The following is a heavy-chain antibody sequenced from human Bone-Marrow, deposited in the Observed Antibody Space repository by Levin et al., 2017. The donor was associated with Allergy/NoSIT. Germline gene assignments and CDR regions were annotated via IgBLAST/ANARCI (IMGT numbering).Heavy chain of an antibody. J-gene: IGHJ4*02. CDR1: GGTFSSYA. Sequence: ASVKVSCKASGGTFSSYAISWVRQAPGQGLEWMGGIIPIFGTANYAQKFQGRVTITADKSTSTAYMELSSLRSEDTAVYYCARGSSGWYFRVPYYFDYWGQGTLVTVSS. V-gene: IGHV1-69*06. CDR2: IIPIFGTA. D-gene: IGHD6-19*01. CDR3: ARGSSGWYFRVPYYFDY.